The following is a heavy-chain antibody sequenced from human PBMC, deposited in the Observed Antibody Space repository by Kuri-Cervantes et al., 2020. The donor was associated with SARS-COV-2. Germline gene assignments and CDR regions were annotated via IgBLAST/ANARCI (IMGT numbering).Heavy chain of an antibody. CDR3: AKATLPFDY. V-gene: IGHV3-23*01. J-gene: IGHJ4*02. Sequence: GGSLRLSCTASGFTFSSYSMNWVRQAPGKGLEWVSAISGSGGSTYYADSVKGRFTISRDNSKNTLYLQMNSLRAEDTAVYYCAKATLPFDYWGQGTLVTVSS. D-gene: IGHD5/OR15-5a*01. CDR2: ISGSGGST. CDR1: GFTFSSYS.